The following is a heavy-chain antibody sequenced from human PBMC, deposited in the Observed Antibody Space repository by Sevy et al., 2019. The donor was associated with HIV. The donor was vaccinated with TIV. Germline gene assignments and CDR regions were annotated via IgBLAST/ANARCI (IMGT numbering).Heavy chain of an antibody. CDR1: GYSISSGYF. Sequence: SETLSLTCAVSGYSISSGYFWGWVRQPPGKGLQWIGSMHHSGKSSFNPSLKSRVTISVDTSKNDFSLKLTSVTAADTAVYYCATESGSWYNFDSWCHGTLVTVSS. J-gene: IGHJ4*01. V-gene: IGHV4-38-2*01. CDR3: ATESGSWYNFDS. D-gene: IGHD6-13*01. CDR2: MHHSGKS.